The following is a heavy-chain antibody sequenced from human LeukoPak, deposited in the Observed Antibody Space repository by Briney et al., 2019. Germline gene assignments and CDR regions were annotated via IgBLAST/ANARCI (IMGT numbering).Heavy chain of an antibody. Sequence: GGSLRLSCATSGFTFSNYWMHWVRQVPGKGLVWVSRISTDGSMTNYADSVKGRFTISRDNSKNTVYMQMNSLGADDTAVYFCAKWGYCSSDSCDIRDPNNWFDPWCQGTRVTVSS. CDR1: GFTFSNYW. V-gene: IGHV3-74*01. CDR3: AKWGYCSSDSCDIRDPNNWFDP. CDR2: ISTDGSMT. D-gene: IGHD2-2*01. J-gene: IGHJ5*02.